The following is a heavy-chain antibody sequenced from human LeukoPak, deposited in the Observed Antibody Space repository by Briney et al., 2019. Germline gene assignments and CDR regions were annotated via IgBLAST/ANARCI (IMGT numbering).Heavy chain of an antibody. CDR3: ARVDGIAAAGMSDY. CDR2: ISAYNGNT. J-gene: IGHJ4*02. Sequence: GASLKVSCKASGYTFTSYGISWVRQAPGQGLEWMGWISAYNGNTNYAQKLQGRVTMTTDTSTSTAYMELRSLRSDDAAVYYCARVDGIAAAGMSDYWGQGTLVTVSS. CDR1: GYTFTSYG. D-gene: IGHD6-13*01. V-gene: IGHV1-18*01.